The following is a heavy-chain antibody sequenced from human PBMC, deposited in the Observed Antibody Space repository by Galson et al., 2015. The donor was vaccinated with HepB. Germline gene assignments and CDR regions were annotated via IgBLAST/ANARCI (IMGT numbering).Heavy chain of an antibody. J-gene: IGHJ4*02. CDR1: GFTFSNAW. CDR3: TTGPYCGADCYVVGN. CDR2: IKSKADGGTA. V-gene: IGHV3-15*01. Sequence: SLRLSCAASGFTFSNAWMSWVRQAPGKGLEWIGRIKSKADGGTADYAAPVKGRFTVSRDDSKNTLYLQMNSLKTEDTAVYYCTTGPYCGADCYVVGNWGQGTLVTVSS. D-gene: IGHD2-21*02.